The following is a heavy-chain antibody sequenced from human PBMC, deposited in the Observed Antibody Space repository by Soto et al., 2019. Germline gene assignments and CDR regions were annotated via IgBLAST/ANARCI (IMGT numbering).Heavy chain of an antibody. J-gene: IGHJ3*02. Sequence: QVQLVQSGAEVKKPGASVKVSCKASGYTFTSYGISWVRQAPGQGLEWMGWISAYNGNTNYAQKLQGRVTMTTDTATSTAYMELRSLRSDDTAVYYCARGGYCSGGSCYVRADQDAFDIWGQGPMVTVSS. CDR3: ARGGYCSGGSCYVRADQDAFDI. CDR1: GYTFTSYG. CDR2: ISAYNGNT. D-gene: IGHD2-15*01. V-gene: IGHV1-18*04.